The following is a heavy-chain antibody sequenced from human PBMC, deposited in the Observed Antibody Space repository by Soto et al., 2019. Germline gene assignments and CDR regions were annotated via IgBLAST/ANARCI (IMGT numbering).Heavy chain of an antibody. Sequence: VHLVESGGGLVQPGGSLRLSCAASGFNFTNHWMHWVRQAPGKGLVWVSRITSDGKSKAYAESVKGRFAISRDNAKNTVDLQMNGLTVEDTAVYYCARESGDWPLNWFDPWGQGTLVTVSS. D-gene: IGHD2-21*02. CDR2: ITSDGKSK. J-gene: IGHJ5*02. CDR3: ARESGDWPLNWFDP. CDR1: GFNFTNHW. V-gene: IGHV3-74*01.